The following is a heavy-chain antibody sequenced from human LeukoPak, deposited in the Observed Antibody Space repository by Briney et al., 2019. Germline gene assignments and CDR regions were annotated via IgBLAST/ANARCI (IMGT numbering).Heavy chain of an antibody. Sequence: ASVKVSCKASGYTFTGYYMHWVRQAPGQGLEWMGWINPNSGGTNYAQKFQGRVTMTRDTSISTAYVELSRLRSDDTAVYYCARGPVTRYCSSTSCYRSGYNWFDPWGQGTLVTVSS. V-gene: IGHV1-2*02. CDR3: ARGPVTRYCSSTSCYRSGYNWFDP. CDR1: GYTFTGYY. J-gene: IGHJ5*02. CDR2: INPNSGGT. D-gene: IGHD2-2*01.